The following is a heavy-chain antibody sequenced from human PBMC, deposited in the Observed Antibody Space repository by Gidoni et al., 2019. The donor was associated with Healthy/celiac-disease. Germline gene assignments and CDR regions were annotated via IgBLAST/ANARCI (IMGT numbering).Heavy chain of an antibody. CDR1: GGSFSGYY. CDR3: ARVREVCSGGSCYSGWFDP. J-gene: IGHJ5*02. D-gene: IGHD2-15*01. Sequence: QVQLQKWGAGLLKPSETLSLTCAVYGGSFSGYYWSWIRQPPGKGLEWIGEINHSGSTNYNPSLKSRVTISVDTSKIQFSLKLSSVTAADTAVYYCARVREVCSGGSCYSGWFDPWGQGTLVTVSS. CDR2: INHSGST. V-gene: IGHV4-34*01.